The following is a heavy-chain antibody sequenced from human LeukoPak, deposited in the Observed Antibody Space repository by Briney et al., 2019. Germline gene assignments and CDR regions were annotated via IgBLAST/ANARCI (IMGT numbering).Heavy chain of an antibody. CDR1: GGSISSYY. CDR3: ASKGVIVSYYFDY. Sequence: SETLSLTCTVSGGSISSYYWSWIRQPPGKGLEWIGYIYYSGSTNYNPSLKSRVTISVDTSKNQFSLKLSSVTAADTAVYYCASKGVIVSYYFDYWGQGTLVTVSS. D-gene: IGHD3-16*02. J-gene: IGHJ4*02. CDR2: IYYSGST. V-gene: IGHV4-59*01.